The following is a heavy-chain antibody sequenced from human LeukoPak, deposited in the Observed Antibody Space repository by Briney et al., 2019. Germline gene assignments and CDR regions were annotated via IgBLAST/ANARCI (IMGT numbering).Heavy chain of an antibody. J-gene: IGHJ4*02. CDR1: GGSISSYY. D-gene: IGHD2-15*01. CDR2: IYYSGST. CDR3: ARHVVVVAADYFDY. Sequence: SETLSLTCTVSGGSISSYYWSWIRQPPGKGLEWIGYIYYSGSTNYNPSLKSRVTISVDTSRNQFSLKLNSVTAADTAVYYCARHVVVVAADYFDYWGQGTLVTVSS. V-gene: IGHV4-59*01.